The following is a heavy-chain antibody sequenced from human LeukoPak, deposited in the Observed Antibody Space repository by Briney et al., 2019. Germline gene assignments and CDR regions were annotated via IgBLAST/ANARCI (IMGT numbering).Heavy chain of an antibody. CDR2: TYSSGST. D-gene: IGHD4-17*01. J-gene: IGHJ3*02. CDR1: GGSVSGYY. CDR3: ARGANHGDSGLDVFDI. Sequence: SETLSLTCTVSGGSVSGYYWSCIRQPPGKGLEWIGYTYSSGSTTYNPSLKSRVTISLDTSKNQFSLKLTSVTAADTAVYHCARGANHGDSGLDVFDIWGQGTMVTVSS. V-gene: IGHV4-59*02.